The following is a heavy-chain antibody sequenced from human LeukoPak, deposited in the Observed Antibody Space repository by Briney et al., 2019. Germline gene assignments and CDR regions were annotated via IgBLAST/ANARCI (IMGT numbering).Heavy chain of an antibody. V-gene: IGHV1-46*01. D-gene: IGHD5-12*01. CDR3: ARADIVATHYYFDY. J-gene: IGHJ4*02. Sequence: ASVKVSCKASGYTFTNYYIHWVRQAPGQGLEWMGIINPSGGSTFYTPKFQGRVTMTRDTSTSTVYMDLGSLRSEDTAIYYCARADIVATHYYFDYWGQGTLVTVSS. CDR2: INPSGGST. CDR1: GYTFTNYY.